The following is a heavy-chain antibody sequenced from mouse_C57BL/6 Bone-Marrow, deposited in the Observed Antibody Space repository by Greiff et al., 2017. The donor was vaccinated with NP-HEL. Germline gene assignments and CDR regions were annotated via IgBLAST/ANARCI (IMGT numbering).Heavy chain of an antibody. CDR1: GYTFTSYG. CDR3: GWFYDEDY. CDR2: IYPRSGNT. J-gene: IGHJ2*01. V-gene: IGHV1-81*01. Sequence: VQRVESGAELARPGASVKLSCKASGYTFTSYGISWVKQRTGQGLEWIGEIYPRSGNTYYNEKFKGKATLTADKSSSTAYMELRSLTSEDSAVYFCGWFYDEDYWGQGTTLTVSS. D-gene: IGHD2-3*01.